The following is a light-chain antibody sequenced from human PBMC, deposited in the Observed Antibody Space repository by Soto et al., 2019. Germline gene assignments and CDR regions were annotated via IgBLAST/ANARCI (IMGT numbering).Light chain of an antibody. CDR2: WAS. CDR1: ESVLYSSNNKHY. V-gene: IGKV4-1*01. Sequence: DIAMTQSQDSLAVSLGERATINCKSSESVLYSSNNKHYLAWYQQKPGQPPKLLIYWASTRESGVPDRFSGSGSGTDFTLTISSLQAEDVAVYYCQQYYSSPTWTFGQGTNVDI. J-gene: IGKJ1*01. CDR3: QQYYSSPTWT.